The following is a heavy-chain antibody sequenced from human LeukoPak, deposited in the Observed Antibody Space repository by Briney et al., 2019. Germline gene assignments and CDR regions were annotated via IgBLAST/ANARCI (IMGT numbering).Heavy chain of an antibody. V-gene: IGHV4-31*03. CDR1: GGSISSGGYY. J-gene: IGHJ5*02. Sequence: PSETLSLTCTVSGGSISSGGYYWSWIRQHPGKGLEWIGYIYYSGSTYYNPSLKSRVTISVDTSKNQFSLKLSSVTAADTAVYYCARGTSTVTYGDYFDWFDPWGQGTLVTVSS. CDR3: ARGTSTVTYGDYFDWFDP. D-gene: IGHD4-17*01. CDR2: IYYSGST.